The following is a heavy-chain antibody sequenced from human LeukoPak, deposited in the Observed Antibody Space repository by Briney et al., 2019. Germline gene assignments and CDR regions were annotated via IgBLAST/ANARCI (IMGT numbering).Heavy chain of an antibody. CDR1: GYTFTSYG. CDR2: VSAYDGNR. CDR3: GRSFARDSDILTGYYIGDY. J-gene: IGHJ4*02. D-gene: IGHD3-9*01. V-gene: IGHV1-18*01. Sequence: ASVKVSCKASGYTFTSYGISWVRQAPGQGLEWMGWVSAYDGNRNYAQKLQGRLTMTTDRSTSTAYMELRSLRSDDTAMYYCGRSFARDSDILTGYYIGDYWGQGTLVTVSS.